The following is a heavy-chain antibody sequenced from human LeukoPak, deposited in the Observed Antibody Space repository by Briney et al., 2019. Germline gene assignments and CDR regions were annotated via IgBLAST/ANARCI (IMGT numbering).Heavy chain of an antibody. CDR1: GFTFSSYS. J-gene: IGHJ4*02. D-gene: IGHD1-1*01. CDR2: ISTSSLYI. CDR3: ARDSDWNDGLDY. Sequence: GGSLRLSCAASGFTFSSYSMNWVRQAPGKGLEWVSSISTSSLYIYYADSVKGRFTVSRNNARNSLYLQVNSLRAEDTAVYYCARDSDWNDGLDYWGQGTLVTVSS. V-gene: IGHV3-21*01.